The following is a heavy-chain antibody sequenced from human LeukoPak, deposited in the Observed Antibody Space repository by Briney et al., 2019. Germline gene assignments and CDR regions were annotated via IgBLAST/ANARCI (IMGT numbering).Heavy chain of an antibody. D-gene: IGHD3-3*01. V-gene: IGHV1-69*02. CDR3: ARASREWISPYYFDY. J-gene: IGHJ4*02. Sequence: ASVKVSCKASGGTFSSYTISWVRQAPGQGLEWMGRIIPILGIANYAQKFQGRVTITADKSTSTAYMELSSLRSEDTAVYYCARASREWISPYYFDYWGQGTLVTVSS. CDR1: GGTFSSYT. CDR2: IIPILGIA.